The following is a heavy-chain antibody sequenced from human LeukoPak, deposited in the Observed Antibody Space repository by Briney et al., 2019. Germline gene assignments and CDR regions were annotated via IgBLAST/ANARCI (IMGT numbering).Heavy chain of an antibody. Sequence: GGSLRLSCTASGFTFSSYAMHWVRQAPGKGLEWVAVISYDGSNKYYADSVKGRFTISRDNSKNTLYLQMNSLRAEDTAVYYCARGSSLWFGEYYFDYWGQGTLVTVSS. CDR1: GFTFSSYA. CDR3: ARGSSLWFGEYYFDY. D-gene: IGHD3-10*01. V-gene: IGHV3-30*04. CDR2: ISYDGSNK. J-gene: IGHJ4*02.